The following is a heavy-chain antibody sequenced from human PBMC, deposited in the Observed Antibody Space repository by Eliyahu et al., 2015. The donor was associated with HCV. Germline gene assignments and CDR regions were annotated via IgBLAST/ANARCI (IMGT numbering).Heavy chain of an antibody. CDR3: ARAFSPSKAIFGVVILNYGMDV. Sequence: QVQLVQSGAEVKKPGSSVKVSCKASGGTFSSYAISWVXQAPGQGLEWXGGXIPIFGTAXYAQKFQGRVTITADESTSTAYMELSSLRSEDTAVYYCARAFSPSKAIFGVVILNYGMDVWGKGTTVTVSS. CDR2: XIPIFGTA. V-gene: IGHV1-69*01. D-gene: IGHD3-3*01. J-gene: IGHJ6*04. CDR1: GGTFSSYA.